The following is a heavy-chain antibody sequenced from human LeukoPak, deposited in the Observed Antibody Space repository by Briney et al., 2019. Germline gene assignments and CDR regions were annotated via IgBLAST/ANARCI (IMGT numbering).Heavy chain of an antibody. CDR2: IYYSGST. CDR1: GGSISSGDYY. CDR3: AREPLYPMVDY. J-gene: IGHJ4*02. D-gene: IGHD3-3*01. V-gene: IGHV4-30-4*08. Sequence: SETLSLTCTVSGGSISSGDYYWSWIRQPPGKGLEWIGYIYYSGSTYYNPSLKSRVTTSVDTSKNQFSLKLSSVTAADTAVYYCAREPLYPMVDYWGQGTLVTVSS.